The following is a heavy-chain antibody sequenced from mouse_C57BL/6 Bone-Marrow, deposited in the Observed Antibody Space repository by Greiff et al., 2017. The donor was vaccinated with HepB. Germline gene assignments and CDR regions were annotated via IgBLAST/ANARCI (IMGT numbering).Heavy chain of an antibody. J-gene: IGHJ2*01. CDR1: GYTFTSYG. D-gene: IGHD2-3*01. CDR3: ARSGGYYYFDY. Sequence: QVHVKQSGAELARPGASVKLSCKASGYTFTSYGISWVKQRTGQGLEWIGEIYPRSGNTYYNEKFKGKATLTADKSSSTAYMELRSLTSEDSAVYFCARSGGYYYFDYWGQGTTLTVSS. V-gene: IGHV1-81*01. CDR2: IYPRSGNT.